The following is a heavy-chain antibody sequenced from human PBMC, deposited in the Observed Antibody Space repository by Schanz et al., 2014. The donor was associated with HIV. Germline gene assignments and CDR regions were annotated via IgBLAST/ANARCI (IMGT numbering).Heavy chain of an antibody. V-gene: IGHV3-30*18. J-gene: IGHJ6*02. CDR1: GFTFSSYG. D-gene: IGHD3-22*01. CDR2: ISYEGTNK. Sequence: QVQLVESGGGVVQPGRSLRLSCAASGFTFSSYGMHWVSQAPGKGLEWVAVISYEGTNKYYADSVKGRFTISRDNSKNTLYLQMKSLRPEDRAVYYCAKDRNYYDSRYRGKGNYYYYYGMDVWGQGTAVTVSS. CDR3: AKDRNYYDSRYRGKGNYYYYYGMDV.